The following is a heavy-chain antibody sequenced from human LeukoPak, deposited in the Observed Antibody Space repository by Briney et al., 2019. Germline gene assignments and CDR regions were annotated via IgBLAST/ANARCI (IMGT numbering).Heavy chain of an antibody. V-gene: IGHV4-34*01. J-gene: IGHJ4*02. Sequence: SETLSLTCAVYGGSFSGYYWSWLRQPPGKGLEWIGEINHSGSTYYNPSLKSRVTISVDTSKNQFSLKLSSVTAADTAVYYCARRGYDILTGYYTGDWGQGTLVTVSS. CDR2: INHSGST. CDR1: GGSFSGYY. D-gene: IGHD3-9*01. CDR3: ARRGYDILTGYYTGD.